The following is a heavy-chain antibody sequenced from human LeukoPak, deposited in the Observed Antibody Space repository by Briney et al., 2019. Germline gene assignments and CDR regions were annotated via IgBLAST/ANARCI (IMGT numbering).Heavy chain of an antibody. CDR1: GFTFSSYA. V-gene: IGHV3-23*01. Sequence: PGGSLRLSCAASGFTFSSYAMSWVRQAPGKGLEWVSAISGSGGSTYYADSVKGRFTISRDNSKNTLYLQMNSLRAEDTAVYYCAASFEATGDAFDIWGQGTMVTVSS. J-gene: IGHJ3*02. D-gene: IGHD1-26*01. CDR3: AASFEATGDAFDI. CDR2: ISGSGGST.